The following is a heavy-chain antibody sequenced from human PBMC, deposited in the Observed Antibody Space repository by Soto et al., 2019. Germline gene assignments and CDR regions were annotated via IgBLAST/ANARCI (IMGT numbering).Heavy chain of an antibody. CDR1: GFTFSSYA. CDR2: ISGSGGST. CDR3: AKFGCYYGDYAPPRY. D-gene: IGHD4-17*01. J-gene: IGHJ4*02. Sequence: GGSLRLSCAASGFTFSSYAMSWVRQAPGKGLEWVSAISGSGGSTYYADSVKGRFTISRDNSKNTLYLQMNSLRAEDTACYYVAKFGCYYGDYAPPRYWGQGTLVTVSS. V-gene: IGHV3-23*01.